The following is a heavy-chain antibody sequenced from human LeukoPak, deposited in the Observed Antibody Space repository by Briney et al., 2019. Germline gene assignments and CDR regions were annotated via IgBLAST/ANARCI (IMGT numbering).Heavy chain of an antibody. Sequence: SETLSLTCTVSGGSIGIYYWNWIRQPPGKGLEWIGYIYYSGSTNYNPSLKSRVAISVDTSKNQFSLKLSSVTAADTAVYYCARVYTTVTPYFDYWGQGTLVTVSS. CDR3: ARVYTTVTPYFDY. CDR2: IYYSGST. D-gene: IGHD4-17*01. CDR1: GGSIGIYY. V-gene: IGHV4-59*01. J-gene: IGHJ4*02.